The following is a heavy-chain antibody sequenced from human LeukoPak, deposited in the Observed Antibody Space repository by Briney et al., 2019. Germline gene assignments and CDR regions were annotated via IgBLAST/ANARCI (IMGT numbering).Heavy chain of an antibody. V-gene: IGHV4-39*01. D-gene: IGHD3-22*01. CDR1: GDSVSRSDSY. Sequence: SETLSLTCSVSGDSVSRSDSYWDWIRQPPGKGLEWIGTIYYSGRTYYSPSLKSRVTMSVDPSNNQFPLNLRSVTAADTALYYCARRRYYDGTGYLEWGQGTLLSVSS. J-gene: IGHJ1*01. CDR3: ARRRYYDGTGYLE. CDR2: IYYSGRT.